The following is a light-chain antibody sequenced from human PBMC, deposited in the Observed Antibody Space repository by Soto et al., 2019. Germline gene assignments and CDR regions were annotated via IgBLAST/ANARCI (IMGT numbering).Light chain of an antibody. CDR3: SSYAGSNNV. CDR2: EVS. V-gene: IGLV2-8*01. Sequence: QSALTQPASVSGSPGQSITISCSGTSSDVGSYSHVAWYQQFPGKTPKLIIYEVSKRPSGVPDRFSGSKSGNTASLTVSGLQAEDEADYYCSSYAGSNNVFGTGTKLTV. J-gene: IGLJ1*01. CDR1: SSDVGSYSH.